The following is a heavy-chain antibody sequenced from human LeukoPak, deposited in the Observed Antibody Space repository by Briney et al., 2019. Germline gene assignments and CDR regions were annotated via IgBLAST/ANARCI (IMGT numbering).Heavy chain of an antibody. CDR1: GGSFSGYY. D-gene: IGHD3-10*01. J-gene: IGHJ6*03. CDR2: INHSGST. CDR3: ARHARGMVRGVITRYYYYYMDV. Sequence: PSETLSLTCAVYGGSFSGYYWSWIRQPPGKGLEWIGEINHSGSTKYNPSLKSRVTISVDTSKNQFSLKLSSVTAADTAVYYCARHARGMVRGVITRYYYYYMDVWGKGTTVTISS. V-gene: IGHV4-34*01.